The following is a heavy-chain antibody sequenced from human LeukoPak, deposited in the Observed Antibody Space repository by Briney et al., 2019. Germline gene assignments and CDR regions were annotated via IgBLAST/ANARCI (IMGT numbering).Heavy chain of an antibody. CDR3: AREASNYDFWSGYYTRVFDY. CDR2: IYTSGST. CDR1: GGSISSYY. Sequence: SETLSLTCTVSGGSISSYYWSWIRQPAGKGLEWIGRIYTSGSTNYNPSLKSRVTMSVDTSKNQFSLKLSSVTAADTAVYYCAREASNYDFWSGYYTRVFDYWGQGTLVTVSS. D-gene: IGHD3-3*01. J-gene: IGHJ4*02. V-gene: IGHV4-4*07.